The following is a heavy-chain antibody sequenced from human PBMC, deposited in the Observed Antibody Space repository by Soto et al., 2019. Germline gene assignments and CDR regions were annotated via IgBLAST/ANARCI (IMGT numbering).Heavy chain of an antibody. V-gene: IGHV1-18*01. CDR3: ARDTGFLEYYYGMDV. D-gene: IGHD3-3*01. CDR2: ISAYNGNT. CDR1: GYTFTSYG. J-gene: IGHJ6*02. Sequence: QVQLVQSGAEVKKPGASVKVSCKASGYTFTSYGISWVRQAPGQGLEWMGWISAYNGNTNYAQKLQGRVTMTTDTPTSTAYMELRSLRSDDTAVYYCARDTGFLEYYYGMDVWGQGTTVTVSS.